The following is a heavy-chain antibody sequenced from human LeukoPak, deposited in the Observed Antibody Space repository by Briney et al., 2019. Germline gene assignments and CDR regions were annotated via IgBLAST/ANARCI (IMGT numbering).Heavy chain of an antibody. CDR1: GGSLSAYY. V-gene: IGHV4-34*01. D-gene: IGHD2-15*01. CDR3: ARSPRYCSGGSCYFLHY. J-gene: IGHJ4*02. CDR2: VNQSGSA. Sequence: CETLPLTCAVYGGSLSAYYWSWIRQPPGKGLEWIGEVNQSGSANYNPSLKGRVTMSVDTSKNQFSLKLSSVTAADTAVYYCARSPRYCSGGSCYFLHYWGRGTLVTVSS.